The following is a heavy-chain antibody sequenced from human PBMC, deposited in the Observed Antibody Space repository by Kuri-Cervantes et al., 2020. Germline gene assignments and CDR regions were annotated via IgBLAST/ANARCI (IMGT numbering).Heavy chain of an antibody. Sequence: SVKVSCKASGYTFTYRYLHWVRQAPGQALEWMGWITPFNGNTNYAQKFQDRVTMTRDRSTSTVYMELSSLRSEDTAVYYCARGKVRDGYKPWGQGTLVTVSS. CDR3: ARGKVRDGYKP. CDR2: ITPFNGNT. V-gene: IGHV1-45*02. D-gene: IGHD5-24*01. J-gene: IGHJ4*02. CDR1: GYTFTYRY.